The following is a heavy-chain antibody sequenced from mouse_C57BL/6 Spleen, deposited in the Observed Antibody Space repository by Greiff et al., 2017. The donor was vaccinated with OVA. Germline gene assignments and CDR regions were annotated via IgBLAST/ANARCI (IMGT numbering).Heavy chain of an antibody. D-gene: IGHD2-3*01. CDR1: GYTFTSYW. V-gene: IGHV1-72*01. J-gene: IGHJ1*03. Sequence: VKLQQPGAELVKPGASVKLSCKASGYTFTSYWMHWVKQRPGRGLEWIGRIDPNSGGTKYNEKFKSKATLTVDKPSSTAYMQLSSLTSEDSAVYYCARFYDFLYFDVWGTGTTVTVSS. CDR2: IDPNSGGT. CDR3: ARFYDFLYFDV.